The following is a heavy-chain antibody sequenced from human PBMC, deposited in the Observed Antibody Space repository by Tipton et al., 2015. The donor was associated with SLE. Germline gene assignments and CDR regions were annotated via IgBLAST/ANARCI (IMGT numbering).Heavy chain of an antibody. CDR2: IYDSGNT. J-gene: IGHJ2*01. D-gene: IGHD3-22*01. CDR1: GDSISRSY. Sequence: LRLSCAVSGDSISRSYWSWIRQPPGKGLEWIGYIYDSGNTKYNPSLERRVTISEDTSKNQFSLELISVTAADTAVYYCARHLLPGVIVMIPPFWYFDLWGRGTLVTVSS. CDR3: ARHLLPGVIVMIPPFWYFDL. V-gene: IGHV4-59*01.